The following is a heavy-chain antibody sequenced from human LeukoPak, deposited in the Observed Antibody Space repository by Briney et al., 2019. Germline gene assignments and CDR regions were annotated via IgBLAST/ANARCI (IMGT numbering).Heavy chain of an antibody. J-gene: IGHJ4*02. CDR2: ISYDGSNK. D-gene: IGHD5-18*01. Sequence: GGSLRLSCAAAGFTFSSYAMSWVRQAPGKGLEWVAVISYDGSNKYYADSVKGRFTISRDNSKNTLYLQMNSLRAEDTAVYYCARDLGYSYGNYFDYWGQGTLVTVSS. CDR1: GFTFSSYA. V-gene: IGHV3-30-3*01. CDR3: ARDLGYSYGNYFDY.